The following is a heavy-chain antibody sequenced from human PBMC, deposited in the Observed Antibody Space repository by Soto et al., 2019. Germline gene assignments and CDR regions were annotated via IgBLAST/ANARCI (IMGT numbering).Heavy chain of an antibody. CDR3: ARGTITGTMIEC. CDR2: MNPNSGNT. D-gene: IGHD1-7*01. Sequence: ASVKVSCKASGYTFTSYDINGVRQATGQGLEWMGWMNPNSGNTGYAQKFQGRVTMTRNTSISTAYMGLSSLRSEDTAVYYCARGTITGTMIECSGQGTLVTVSS. J-gene: IGHJ4*02. V-gene: IGHV1-8*01. CDR1: GYTFTSYD.